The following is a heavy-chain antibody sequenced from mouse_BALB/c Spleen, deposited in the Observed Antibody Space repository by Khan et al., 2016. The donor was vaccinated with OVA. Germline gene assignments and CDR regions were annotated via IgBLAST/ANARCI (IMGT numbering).Heavy chain of an antibody. V-gene: IGHV1S137*01. CDR2: ISTYYGDA. J-gene: IGHJ3*01. Sequence: QVQLKESGAELVRPGVSVKISCKGSGYRFTDYTMHWVKQSHAKSLEWIGVISTYYGDASYNQKFKGKATMTVDKSSSTAYMELARLKSEDSAIFYRGGGGGGDRFAYWGQGTLVTVSA. CDR3: GGGGGGDRFAY. CDR1: GYRFTDYT.